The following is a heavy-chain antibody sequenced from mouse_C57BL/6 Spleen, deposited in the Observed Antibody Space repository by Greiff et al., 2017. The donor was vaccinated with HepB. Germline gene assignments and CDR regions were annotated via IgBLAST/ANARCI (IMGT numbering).Heavy chain of an antibody. CDR3: ATYGNPYYYAMDY. Sequence: VQLKQSGPELVKPGASVKISCKASGYAFSSSWMNWVKQRPGKGLEWIGRIYPGDGDTNYNGKFKGKATLTADKSSSTAYMQLSSLTSEDSAVYFCATYGNPYYYAMDYWGQGTSVTVSS. CDR2: IYPGDGDT. J-gene: IGHJ4*01. V-gene: IGHV1-82*01. CDR1: GYAFSSSW. D-gene: IGHD2-1*01.